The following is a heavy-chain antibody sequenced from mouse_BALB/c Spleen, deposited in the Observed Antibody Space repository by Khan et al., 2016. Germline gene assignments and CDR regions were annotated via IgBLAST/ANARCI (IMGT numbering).Heavy chain of an antibody. CDR3: ARGDLLGY. CDR2: IDPANGNT. D-gene: IGHD2-1*01. Sequence: VRLQQSGAELVKPGASVKLSCTASGFNIKDTYMHWVKQRPEQGLEWIGRIDPANGNTKYDPKFQGKATITADTSSNTAYLQLSSLTSEDTAVYYCARGDLLGYWGQGTTLTVSS. J-gene: IGHJ2*01. V-gene: IGHV14-3*02. CDR1: GFNIKDTY.